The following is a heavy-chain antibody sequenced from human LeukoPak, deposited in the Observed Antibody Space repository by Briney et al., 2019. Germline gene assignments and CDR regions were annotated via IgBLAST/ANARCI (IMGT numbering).Heavy chain of an antibody. CDR2: ISSSSSTI. J-gene: IGHJ4*02. CDR1: GFTFSSYS. CDR3: AVGGSSIAARRGDY. Sequence: GSLRLSCAASGFTFSSYSMNWVRQAPGKGLEWVSYISSSSSTIYYADSVKGRFTISRDNSKNTLYLQMNSLRAEDTAVYYCAVGGSSIAARRGDYWGQGTLVTVSS. V-gene: IGHV3-48*01. D-gene: IGHD6-6*01.